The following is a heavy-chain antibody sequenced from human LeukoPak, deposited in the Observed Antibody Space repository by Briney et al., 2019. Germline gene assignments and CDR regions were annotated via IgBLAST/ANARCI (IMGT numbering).Heavy chain of an antibody. V-gene: IGHV4-34*01. CDR1: GGSFSGYY. CDR3: ARGLRRYYYYYGMDV. CDR2: INHSGST. Sequence: SETLSLTCAVYGGSFSGYYWSWIRQPPGKGLEWIGEINHSGSTNYNPSLKSRVTISVDTSKNQFSLKLGSVTAADTAVYCCARGLRRYYYYYGMDVWGQGTTVTVSS. J-gene: IGHJ6*02.